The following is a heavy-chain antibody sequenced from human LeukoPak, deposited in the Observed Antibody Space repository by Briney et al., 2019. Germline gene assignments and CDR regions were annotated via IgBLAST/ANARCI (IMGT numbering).Heavy chain of an antibody. CDR3: ARETLGPHFYGMDV. D-gene: IGHD3-3*02. CDR2: IDTAGGT. Sequence: GGSLRLSCEASGFTFSSYDMHWVRQVTGKGLEWVSAIDTAGGTYYSGSVKGRFIISRGNAKNSLYLQVNSLRAGDTAVYFCARETLGPHFYGMDVWGQGTTVTVSS. V-gene: IGHV3-13*01. CDR1: GFTFSSYD. J-gene: IGHJ6*02.